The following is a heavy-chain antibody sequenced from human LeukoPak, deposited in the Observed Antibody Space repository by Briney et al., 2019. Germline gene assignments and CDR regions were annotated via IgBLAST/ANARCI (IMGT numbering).Heavy chain of an antibody. D-gene: IGHD1-14*01. CDR1: GGSISSGSYY. Sequence: TTSETLSLTCTVSGGSISSGSYYWSWIRQPAGKGLEWIGRIYTSGSTNYNPSLKSRVTISVDTSKNQFSLKLSSVTAADTAVYYCARDRTSRYSTPGGFDYWGQGTLGTVSS. V-gene: IGHV4-61*02. J-gene: IGHJ4*02. CDR3: ARDRTSRYSTPGGFDY. CDR2: IYTSGST.